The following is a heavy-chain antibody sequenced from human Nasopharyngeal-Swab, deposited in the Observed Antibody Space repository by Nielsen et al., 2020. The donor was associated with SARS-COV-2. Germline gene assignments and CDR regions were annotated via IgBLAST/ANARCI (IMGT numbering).Heavy chain of an antibody. D-gene: IGHD1-26*01. V-gene: IGHV3-73*01. CDR1: GFTFSGSA. CDR3: TRGGIVGPPELGMDV. J-gene: IGHJ6*02. CDR2: IRSKANSYAT. Sequence: GGSLRLSCAASGFTFSGSAMHWVRQASGKGLEWVGRIRSKANSYATAYAASVKGRFTISRDDSKNMAYLQMNSLKTEDTAVYYCTRGGIVGPPELGMDVWGQGTTVTVSS.